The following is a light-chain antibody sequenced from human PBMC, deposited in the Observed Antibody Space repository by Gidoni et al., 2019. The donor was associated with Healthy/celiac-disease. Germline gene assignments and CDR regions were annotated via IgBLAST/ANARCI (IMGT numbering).Light chain of an antibody. J-gene: IGKJ1*01. Sequence: EIVMTQHPATLSVSPGERATLSCRASQSVSSNLAWYQQKPGQDPRRLIYGASTRATGFPARFSGRGSGTEFTHTISSLQSEGFACYFCQQYDNWPRTFGQGTKVEIK. CDR3: QQYDNWPRT. V-gene: IGKV3-15*01. CDR1: QSVSSN. CDR2: GAS.